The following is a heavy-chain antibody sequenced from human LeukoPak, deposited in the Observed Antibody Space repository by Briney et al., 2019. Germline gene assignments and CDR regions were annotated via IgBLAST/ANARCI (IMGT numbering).Heavy chain of an antibody. CDR3: AREGGPYRPLDY. CDR1: GGSITNTNY. Sequence: KPSGTLSLTCGVSGGSITNTNYWTWVRQPPGKGLEWIEEVNLQGSTNYNPSLMGRVAISVDTSENHISLQLTSVTAADTAVYYCAREGGPYRPLDYSGQGALVTISS. V-gene: IGHV4-4*02. J-gene: IGHJ4*02. CDR2: VNLQGST.